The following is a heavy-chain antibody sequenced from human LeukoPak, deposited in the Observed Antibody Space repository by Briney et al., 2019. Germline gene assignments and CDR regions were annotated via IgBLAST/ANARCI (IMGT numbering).Heavy chain of an antibody. D-gene: IGHD3-9*01. CDR1: GYSISSGYY. CDR2: IYYSGST. J-gene: IGHJ3*02. V-gene: IGHV4-38-2*02. Sequence: PSETLSLTCTVSGYSISSGYYWGWIRQPPGKGLEWIGSIYYSGSTYYNPSLKSRVSISVDTSKNQFSLKLSSVTAADTVVYYCARPQVPLYYDISPHDAFDIWGQGTMVTVSS. CDR3: ARPQVPLYYDISPHDAFDI.